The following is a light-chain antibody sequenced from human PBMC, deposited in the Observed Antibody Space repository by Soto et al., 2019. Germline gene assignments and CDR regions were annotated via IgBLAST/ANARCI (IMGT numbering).Light chain of an antibody. J-gene: IGKJ5*01. CDR2: GAS. CDR1: QSVSSK. V-gene: IGKV3-15*01. CDR3: QQYNNWPPIT. Sequence: EIVLTQSPATLSVSPGERATLSCRASQSVSSKLAWYQQKPGQAPRLLIYGASTRATGIPARFSGSGSGTEFTLTISSLQSEDFAGYYCQQYNNWPPITFGQGTRLEIK.